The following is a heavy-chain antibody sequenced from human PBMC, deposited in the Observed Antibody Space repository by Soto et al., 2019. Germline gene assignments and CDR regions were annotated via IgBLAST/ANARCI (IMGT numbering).Heavy chain of an antibody. CDR3: ARAPMVLYRSYFDS. D-gene: IGHD2-8*01. CDR2: ISYSGNT. CDR1: GGSISNFY. J-gene: IGHJ4*02. Sequence: SETLSLTCTVSGGSISNFYWSWIRQPPGKGLEWIGYISYSGNTNYNPSLKSRVSISVDTSKNQLSLNLTSVTAADTAVYYCARAPMVLYRSYFDSWGKGTTVNVPA. V-gene: IGHV4-59*01.